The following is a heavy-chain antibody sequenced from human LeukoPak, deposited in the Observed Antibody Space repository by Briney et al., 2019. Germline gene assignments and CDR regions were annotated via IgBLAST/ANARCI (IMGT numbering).Heavy chain of an antibody. CDR2: ISSSGSTI. J-gene: IGHJ3*02. Sequence: GGSLRLSCAASGFTFSSYEMNWVRQAPGKGLEWVSYISSSGSTIYYADSVKGRFTISRDNAKNSLYLQMNSLRAEDTAVYYCARSRFLEWLPDAFDIWGQGTMVTVSS. D-gene: IGHD3-3*01. CDR1: GFTFSSYE. V-gene: IGHV3-48*03. CDR3: ARSRFLEWLPDAFDI.